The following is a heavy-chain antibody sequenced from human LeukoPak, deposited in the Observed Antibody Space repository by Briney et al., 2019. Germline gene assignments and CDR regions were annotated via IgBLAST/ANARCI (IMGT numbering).Heavy chain of an antibody. CDR2: IYSGGST. Sequence: GGSLRLSCAASGFTVSSNYMSWVRQAPGKGLEWVSVIYSGGSTYYADSVKGRFTISRDNSKNTLYLQMNSLRAEDTAVYYCARDQRAQYYYGSGSYLYYYYGMDVWGQGTTVTVSS. V-gene: IGHV3-66*01. CDR1: GFTVSSNY. CDR3: ARDQRAQYYYGSGSYLYYYYGMDV. J-gene: IGHJ6*02. D-gene: IGHD3-10*01.